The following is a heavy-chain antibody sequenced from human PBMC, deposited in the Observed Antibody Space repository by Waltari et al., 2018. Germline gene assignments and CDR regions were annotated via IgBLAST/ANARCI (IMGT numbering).Heavy chain of an antibody. J-gene: IGHJ4*02. V-gene: IGHV3-74*01. Sequence: EVQLVESGGGLVQPGGSLRLSCAASGFTFRSYWRHWVRQAPGKGRVWVSCVNGGGTTTKYADSVKSRFTISRDNAKNTLYLQMNSLRAEDTAVYYCARLTVVSNNDCRGQGTLFTVSS. CDR3: ARLTVVSNNDC. CDR2: VNGGGTTT. D-gene: IGHD1-20*01. CDR1: GFTFRSYW.